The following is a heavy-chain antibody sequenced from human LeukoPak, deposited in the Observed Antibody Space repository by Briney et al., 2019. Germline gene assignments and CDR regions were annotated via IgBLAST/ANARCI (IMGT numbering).Heavy chain of an antibody. Sequence: GASVKVSCKASGYTFTGYYMHWVRQAPGQGLEWMGWINPNSGGTNYAQKFQGRVTMTRDTSISTAYKELSRLRSDDTAVYYCARVVTRVRGVIIAPFDYWGQGTLVTVSS. J-gene: IGHJ4*02. CDR2: INPNSGGT. CDR3: ARVVTRVRGVIIAPFDY. D-gene: IGHD3-10*01. CDR1: GYTFTGYY. V-gene: IGHV1-2*02.